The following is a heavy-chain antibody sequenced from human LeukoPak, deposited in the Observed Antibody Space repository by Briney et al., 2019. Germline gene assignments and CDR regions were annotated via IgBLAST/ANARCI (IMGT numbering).Heavy chain of an antibody. CDR2: ISAYNGNT. CDR3: ARDLSAAGTGYYYYYMDV. J-gene: IGHJ6*03. CDR1: GYTFTSYG. Sequence: GASVKVSCKASGYTFTSYGISWVRQAPGQGLEWMGWISAYNGNTNYAQKFQGRVTTTADKSTSTAYMELSSLRSEDTAVYYCARDLSAAGTGYYYYYMDVWGKGTTVTVSS. D-gene: IGHD6-13*01. V-gene: IGHV1-18*01.